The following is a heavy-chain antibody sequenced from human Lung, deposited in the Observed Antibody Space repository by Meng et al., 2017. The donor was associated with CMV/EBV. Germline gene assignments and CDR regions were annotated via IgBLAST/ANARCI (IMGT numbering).Heavy chain of an antibody. CDR2: IIPIFGTA. CDR1: GGTFSSYA. J-gene: IGHJ5*02. V-gene: IGHV1-69*05. CDR3: ARGGSSSWSRRYNWFDP. Sequence: SVKVSCKASGGTFSSYAISWVRQAPGQGLEWMGGIIPIFGTANYAQKFQGRVTITTDESTSTAHMELSSLRSEDTAVYYCARGGSSSWSRRYNWFDPWGQGTLVTVSS. D-gene: IGHD6-13*01.